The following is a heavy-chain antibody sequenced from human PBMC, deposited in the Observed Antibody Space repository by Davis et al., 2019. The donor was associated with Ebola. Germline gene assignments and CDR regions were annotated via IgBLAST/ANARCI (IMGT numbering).Heavy chain of an antibody. CDR3: ARDGGGSYYAVLNLDY. J-gene: IGHJ4*02. V-gene: IGHV1-46*01. CDR2: INPSGGST. Sequence: ASVKVSCKASGYTFTSYYMHWVRQAPGQGLEWMGIINPSGGSTSYAQKFQGRVTMTRDTSTSTVYMELSSLRSEDTAVYYCARDGGGSYYAVLNLDYWGQGTLVTVSS. D-gene: IGHD1-26*01. CDR1: GYTFTSYY.